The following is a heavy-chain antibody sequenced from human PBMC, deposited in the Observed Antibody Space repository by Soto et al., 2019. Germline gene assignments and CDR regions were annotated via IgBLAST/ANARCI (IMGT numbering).Heavy chain of an antibody. CDR2: ISASGSYI. V-gene: IGHV3-21*01. D-gene: IGHD2-2*03. CDR3: ARVRGYCTSTNCYGDY. J-gene: IGHJ4*02. CDR1: GFTFSDFT. Sequence: GGSLRLSCAASGFTFSDFTMNWVRQAPGKGLEWVSSISASGSYIYYADSVRGRFSISRDNAENSLYLQMNSLRAEDTAVYYCARVRGYCTSTNCYGDYWGQGTLVTVSS.